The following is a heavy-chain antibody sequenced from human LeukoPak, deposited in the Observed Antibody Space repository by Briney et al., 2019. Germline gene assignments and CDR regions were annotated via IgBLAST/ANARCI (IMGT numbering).Heavy chain of an antibody. CDR1: GFTFSNAW. CDR3: TTDPQCSGGDCYYFDY. D-gene: IGHD2-21*02. J-gene: IGHJ4*02. V-gene: IGHV3-15*01. Sequence: GGSLRLSCAASGFTFSNAWMSWVRQAPGKGVERGGRIKSRTDGGTTDYPAPGKGRFTISRDDSKNTLYLQMNSLKTDDTAVYYCTTDPQCSGGDCYYFDYWGQGSLVTVSS. CDR2: IKSRTDGGTT.